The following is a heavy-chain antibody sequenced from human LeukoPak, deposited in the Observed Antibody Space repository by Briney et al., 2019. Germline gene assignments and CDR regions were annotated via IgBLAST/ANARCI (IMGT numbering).Heavy chain of an antibody. CDR1: GFTFSSYA. CDR2: ISGSGGST. J-gene: IGHJ4*02. D-gene: IGHD3-16*02. V-gene: IGHV3-23*01. CDR3: AKDMITFGGVIATFDY. Sequence: GGSLRLSCAASGFTFSSYAMSWVRQAPGKGLEWVSAISGSGGSTYYADSVKGRFTISRDNSKNTLYLQMNSLRAEDTAVYYCAKDMITFGGVIATFDYWGQGTVVTVSS.